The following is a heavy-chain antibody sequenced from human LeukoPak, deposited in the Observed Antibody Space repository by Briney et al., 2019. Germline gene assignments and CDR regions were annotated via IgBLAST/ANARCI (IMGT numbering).Heavy chain of an antibody. CDR1: GASFSAYY. CDR3: ARGRHYYDSSGYYYNY. CDR2: INHSGST. V-gene: IGHV4-34*01. D-gene: IGHD3-22*01. Sequence: SGTLSPTCAVYGASFSAYYWSWIRQPPGKGLEWIGEINHSGSTNYNPSLKSRVTISVDTSKNQFSLKLSSVTAADTAVYYCARGRHYYDSSGYYYNYWGQGTLVTVSS. J-gene: IGHJ4*02.